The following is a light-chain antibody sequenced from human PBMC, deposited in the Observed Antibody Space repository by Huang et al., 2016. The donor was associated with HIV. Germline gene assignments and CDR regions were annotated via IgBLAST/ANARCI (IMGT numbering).Light chain of an antibody. CDR2: DAA. V-gene: IGKV3-11*01. CDR1: QSISSY. J-gene: IGKJ3*01. Sequence: ETVLTQSPATLSLSPGERATLSCRPSQSISSYLTWFQQKPGQAPRLLIYDAANRATGIPARFSGSGSGTDFTLTISSLEPEDFAVYYCQQRINWPFTFGPGTKVDIK. CDR3: QQRINWPFT.